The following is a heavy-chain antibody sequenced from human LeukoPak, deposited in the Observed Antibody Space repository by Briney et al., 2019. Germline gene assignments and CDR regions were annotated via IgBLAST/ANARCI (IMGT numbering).Heavy chain of an antibody. V-gene: IGHV4-59*12. CDR1: GGSISGYY. D-gene: IGHD1-26*01. CDR2: LYYMRGA. CDR3: ARDWSQLRELLHYGMDV. Sequence: SETLSLTCTVSGGSISGYYWNWSRQPPGKGVEWIGNLYYMRGAWYKSSLKSRVTISVDKSKNQFSLKLSSVTAADTAVYYCARDWSQLRELLHYGMDVWGQGTTVTVSS. J-gene: IGHJ6*02.